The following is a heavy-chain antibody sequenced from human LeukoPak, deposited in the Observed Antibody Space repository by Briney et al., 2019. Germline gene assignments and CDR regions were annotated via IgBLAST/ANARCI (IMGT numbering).Heavy chain of an antibody. Sequence: GGSLRLSCAASGFTFSNAWTSWVRQAPGKGLEWVGRIKSKTDGGTTDYAAPVKGRFTISRDDSKNTLYLQMNSLKTEDTAVYYCTTDNLYGSGSLDYWGQGTLVTVSS. J-gene: IGHJ4*02. D-gene: IGHD3-10*01. CDR1: GFTFSNAW. CDR2: IKSKTDGGTT. CDR3: TTDNLYGSGSLDY. V-gene: IGHV3-15*01.